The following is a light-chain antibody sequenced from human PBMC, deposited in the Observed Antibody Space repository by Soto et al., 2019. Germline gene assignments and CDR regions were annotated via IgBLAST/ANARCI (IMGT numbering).Light chain of an antibody. Sequence: SALTQPASVSGSPGQSIPISCTGTSSDVGGYNYVSWYQQHPGKAPKLMIYDVSNRPSGVSNRFSGSKSGNTASLTISGLQAEDEADYYCRSYTSSSTPYVFGTGTKVT. V-gene: IGLV2-14*01. J-gene: IGLJ1*01. CDR2: DVS. CDR1: SSDVGGYNY. CDR3: RSYTSSSTPYV.